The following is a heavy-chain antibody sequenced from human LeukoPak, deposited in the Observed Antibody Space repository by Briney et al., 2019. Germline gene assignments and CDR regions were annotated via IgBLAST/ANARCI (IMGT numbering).Heavy chain of an antibody. CDR1: GGSFSGYY. CDR3: ARVIRPYYYDSSGQYALDAFDI. V-gene: IGHV4-34*01. CDR2: INHSGST. Sequence: SETLSLTCAVYGGSFSGYYWSWIRQPPGKGLEWIGEINHSGSTNHNPSLKSRVTISVDTSKNQFSLKLSSVTAADTAVYYCARVIRPYYYDSSGQYALDAFDIWGQGTMVTVSS. J-gene: IGHJ3*02. D-gene: IGHD3-22*01.